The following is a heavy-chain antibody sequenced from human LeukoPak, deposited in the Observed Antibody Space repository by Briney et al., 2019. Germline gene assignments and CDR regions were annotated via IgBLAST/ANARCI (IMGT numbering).Heavy chain of an antibody. CDR1: RGSITPHY. Sequence: PSETLSLTCTVSRGSITPHYWSWIRQPAGKGLDWIGRISPTGSTNYNPSLNSRVTISVDTSKNQFSLKLSSVTAADTAVYYCARATYYYDSSGYWVDVWGQGTTVTVSS. V-gene: IGHV4-4*07. CDR3: ARATYYYDSSGYWVDV. CDR2: ISPTGST. J-gene: IGHJ6*02. D-gene: IGHD3-22*01.